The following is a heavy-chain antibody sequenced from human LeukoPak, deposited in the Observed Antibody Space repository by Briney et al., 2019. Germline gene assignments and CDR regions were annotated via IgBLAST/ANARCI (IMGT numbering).Heavy chain of an antibody. J-gene: IGHJ4*02. V-gene: IGHV3-30-3*01. CDR2: ISYDGSNK. CDR3: AREYSSSSDY. Sequence: GGSLRLSCAASGFTFSSYAMHWVRQAPGKGLEWVAVISYDGSNKYYADSVKGRYTISRDNSKNTLYLQMNSLRAEDTAVYYCAREYSSSSDYWGQGTLVTVSS. D-gene: IGHD6-6*01. CDR1: GFTFSSYA.